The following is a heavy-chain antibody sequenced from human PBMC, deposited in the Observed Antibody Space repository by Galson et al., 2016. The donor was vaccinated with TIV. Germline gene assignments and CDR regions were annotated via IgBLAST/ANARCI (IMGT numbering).Heavy chain of an antibody. V-gene: IGHV4-38-2*01. Sequence: LSLTCGVSGYSISSGFYWAWIRQPPGKGLEWMGTVYHGGRSYYAPSLTGRVSISIDTSKNLFSVLLTSVTASDTAVYYCARGTGFSYGYYYWGQGALVTVSS. D-gene: IGHD5-18*01. J-gene: IGHJ4*02. CDR1: GYSISSGFY. CDR3: ARGTGFSYGYYY. CDR2: VYHGGRS.